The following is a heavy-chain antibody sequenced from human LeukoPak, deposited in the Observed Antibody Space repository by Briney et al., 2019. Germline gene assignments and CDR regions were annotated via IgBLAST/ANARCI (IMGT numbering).Heavy chain of an antibody. J-gene: IGHJ5*02. CDR3: ARDRVSSSSRPGLDWFDP. CDR2: FIPIFGTA. D-gene: IGHD6-6*01. V-gene: IGHV1-69*05. CDR1: GGTFSSYA. Sequence: SVKVSCKASGGTFSSYAISWVRQAPGQGLEWMGGFIPIFGTANYAQKFQGRVTITTDESTSTAYMELSSLRSEDTAVYYCARDRVSSSSRPGLDWFDPWGQGTLVTVSS.